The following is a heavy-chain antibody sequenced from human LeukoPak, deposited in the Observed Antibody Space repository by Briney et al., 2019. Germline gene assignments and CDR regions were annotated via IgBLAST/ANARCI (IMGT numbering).Heavy chain of an antibody. J-gene: IGHJ4*02. Sequence: SVKVSCKASGGTFSSYTISWVRQAPGQGLEWVGRIIPILGIANYAQKLQGRVTMTTDTSTSTAYMELRSLRSDDTAVYYCARDDRYGSGSYYSYWGQGTLVTVSS. CDR3: ARDDRYGSGSYYSY. V-gene: IGHV1-69*04. D-gene: IGHD3-10*01. CDR2: IIPILGIA. CDR1: GGTFSSYT.